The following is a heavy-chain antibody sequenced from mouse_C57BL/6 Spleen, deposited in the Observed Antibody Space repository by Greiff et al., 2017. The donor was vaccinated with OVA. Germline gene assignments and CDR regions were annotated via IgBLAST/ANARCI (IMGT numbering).Heavy chain of an antibody. D-gene: IGHD1-1*01. CDR1: GYTFTDYY. J-gene: IGHJ4*01. CDR3: ARSTVVASYYAMDY. V-gene: IGHV1-76*01. CDR2: IYPGSGNT. Sequence: QVQLQQSGAELVRPGASVKLSCKASGYTFTDYYINWVKQRPGQGLEWIGRIYPGSGNTYYNEKFKGKATLTAEKSSSTAYMQLSSLTSEDSAVYFWARSTVVASYYAMDYWGQGTSVTVSS.